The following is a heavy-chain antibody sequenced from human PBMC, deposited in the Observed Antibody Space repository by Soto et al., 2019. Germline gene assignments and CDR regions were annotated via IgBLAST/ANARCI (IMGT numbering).Heavy chain of an antibody. Sequence: SETLSLNFAVYGGSFSDYYCSWIRQPPGKGLEWIGEINHSGSTNYNPSLKSRVTISVDTSKNQFSLKLSSVTAADTAVYYCARGRRSGWYRYYFDYWGQGTLVTVSS. CDR3: ARGRRSGWYRYYFDY. J-gene: IGHJ4*02. D-gene: IGHD6-19*01. V-gene: IGHV4-34*01. CDR2: INHSGST. CDR1: GGSFSDYY.